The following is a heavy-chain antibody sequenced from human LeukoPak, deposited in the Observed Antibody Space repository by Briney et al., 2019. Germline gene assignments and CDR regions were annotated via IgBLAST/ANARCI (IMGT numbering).Heavy chain of an antibody. CDR1: GGSFSGYY. D-gene: IGHD3-3*01. CDR2: INHSGST. J-gene: IGHJ4*02. CDR3: ARGQVRFLEWLYDY. Sequence: SETLSLTCAVYGGSFSGYYWSRIRQPPGKGLEWIGEINHSGSTNYNPSLKSRVTISVDTSKNQFSLKLSSVTAADTAVYYCARGQVRFLEWLYDYWGQGTLVTVSS. V-gene: IGHV4-34*01.